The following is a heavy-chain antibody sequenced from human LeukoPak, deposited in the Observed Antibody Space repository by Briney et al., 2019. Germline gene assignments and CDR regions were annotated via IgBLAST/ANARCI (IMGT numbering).Heavy chain of an antibody. Sequence: SETLSLTCTVSGASISSYYWSWIRQPAGKGLEWIGHIYATGHTNYNASLESRVTMSVDTSKNHLSLKLTSVTAADTAVYYCARDGSSIWYGVDPWGQGTLVSVSS. CDR1: GASISSYY. CDR2: IYATGHT. D-gene: IGHD6-13*01. CDR3: ARDGSSIWYGVDP. V-gene: IGHV4-4*07. J-gene: IGHJ5*02.